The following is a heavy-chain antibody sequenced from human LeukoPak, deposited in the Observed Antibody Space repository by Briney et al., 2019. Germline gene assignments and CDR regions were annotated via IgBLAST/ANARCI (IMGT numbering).Heavy chain of an antibody. Sequence: PSEPLSLTCTVSGGSISSYYWSWIRQPPGKGLEWIGYIYYSGSTNYNPSLKSRVTISVDTSKNQFSLKLSSVTAADTAVYYCAREVDTAMGFQLGGGTHRTRAFDIWGQGTMVTVSS. CDR1: GGSISSYY. CDR3: AREVDTAMGFQLGGGTHRTRAFDI. J-gene: IGHJ3*02. CDR2: IYYSGST. V-gene: IGHV4-59*01. D-gene: IGHD5-18*01.